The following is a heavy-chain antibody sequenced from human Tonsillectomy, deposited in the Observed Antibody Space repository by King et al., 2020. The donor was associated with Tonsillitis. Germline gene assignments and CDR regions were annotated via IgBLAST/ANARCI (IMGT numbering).Heavy chain of an antibody. V-gene: IGHV3-30*02. CDR2: IRYDGSNK. Sequence: VQLVESGGGVVQPGGSLRLSCAASGFTFSSYGMHWVRQAPGKGLEWVAFIRYDGSNKYYADSVKGRFTISRDNSKNTLYLQMNSLRAEDTAVYYCAKDHSYGRLYYYYGMDVWGQGTTVTVSS. J-gene: IGHJ6*02. CDR3: AKDHSYGRLYYYYGMDV. D-gene: IGHD5-18*01. CDR1: GFTFSSYG.